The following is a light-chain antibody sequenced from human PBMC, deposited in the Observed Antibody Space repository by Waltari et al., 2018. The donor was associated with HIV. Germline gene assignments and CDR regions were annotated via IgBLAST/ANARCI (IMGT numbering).Light chain of an antibody. CDR2: SAS. CDR3: QKYNSAPRT. CDR1: EDIRTV. V-gene: IGKV1-27*01. Sequence: DIQMTQSPSSLSVSVGDRVTITCRASEDIRTVLAWYQQKSGKVPKLLIYSASTLESGVTSRFSGGGSGTDFSLTINNLQPEDAGTYYCQKYNSAPRTFGRGTIVEI. J-gene: IGKJ2*01.